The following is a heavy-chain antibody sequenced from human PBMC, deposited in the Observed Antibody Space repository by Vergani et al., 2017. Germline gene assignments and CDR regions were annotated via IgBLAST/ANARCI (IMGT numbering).Heavy chain of an antibody. Sequence: QVQLVESERGVVQPGRSLTLSCVASGFTFSSHGMHWVRQAPGKGLEWVAVIWYDGSNKYYGDSVKGRFTISRDNSKNTLYLQMNSLRVEDTAVYYCARWGNEKRLDSWGQGTLVTVSS. CDR3: ARWGNEKRLDS. V-gene: IGHV3-33*01. CDR2: IWYDGSNK. D-gene: IGHD1-1*01. J-gene: IGHJ5*01. CDR1: GFTFSSHG.